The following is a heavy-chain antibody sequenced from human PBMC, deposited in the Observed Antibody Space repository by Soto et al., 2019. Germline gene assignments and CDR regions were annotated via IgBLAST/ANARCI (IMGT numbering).Heavy chain of an antibody. CDR1: GFTFSSYS. J-gene: IGHJ6*02. V-gene: IGHV3-21*01. CDR2: ISGSGSNT. CDR3: VRVIACCGGTGISVYKWYGMAV. Sequence: EVQLVESGGGLVKPGGSLRLSCAASGFTFSSYSMTWVRQGPGKGLEWVSLISGSGSNTYYADSTADSVKGRCTISRDKAKNALYWHMYSLRAEDTAVYYCVRVIACCGGTGISVYKWYGMAVWGQGTTVTVSS. D-gene: IGHD2-21*01.